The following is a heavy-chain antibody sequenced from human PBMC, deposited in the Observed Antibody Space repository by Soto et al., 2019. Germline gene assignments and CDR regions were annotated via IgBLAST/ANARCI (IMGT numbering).Heavy chain of an antibody. CDR3: ARVFTDTAKVFGY. V-gene: IGHV3-53*01. D-gene: IGHD5-18*01. J-gene: IGHJ4*02. Sequence: GGSLRLSCAVSGLTVSSNYMSWVRQAPGKGLEWVSIIYSAGSTYYADSVKGRFTISRDNSKNTVYLQMNSLRAEDTAVYYCARVFTDTAKVFGYWGQGTLVTVSS. CDR2: IYSAGST. CDR1: GLTVSSNY.